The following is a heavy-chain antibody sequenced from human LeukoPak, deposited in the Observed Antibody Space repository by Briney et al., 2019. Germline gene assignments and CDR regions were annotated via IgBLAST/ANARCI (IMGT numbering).Heavy chain of an antibody. J-gene: IGHJ6*03. CDR3: ARLPYDSSGGWYYYYYMDV. D-gene: IGHD6-19*01. Sequence: GGSLRLSCAASGFTFSSYSMNWVRQAPGKGLEWVSYISSSSSTIYYADSVKGRFTISRDNAKNSLYLQMNSLRAEDTAVYYCARLPYDSSGGWYYYYYMDVWGKGTTVTVSS. V-gene: IGHV3-48*01. CDR1: GFTFSSYS. CDR2: ISSSSSTI.